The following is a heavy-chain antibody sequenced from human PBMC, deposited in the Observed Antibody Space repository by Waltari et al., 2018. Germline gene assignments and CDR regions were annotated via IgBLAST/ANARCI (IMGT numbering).Heavy chain of an antibody. CDR2: ISAYNGNT. J-gene: IGHJ4*02. CDR3: ARDLRPEYCSSASCYNHPYYYFDY. D-gene: IGHD2-2*02. CDR1: GYTFTSYG. Sequence: QVQLVQSGAEVKKPGASVKVSCKASGYTFTSYGISWVRQAPGQGLEWMGWISAYNGNTNYAQKLQGRVTMTTDTSTSTAYMELRSLRSDDTAVYYCARDLRPEYCSSASCYNHPYYYFDYWGQGTLVTVSS. V-gene: IGHV1-18*01.